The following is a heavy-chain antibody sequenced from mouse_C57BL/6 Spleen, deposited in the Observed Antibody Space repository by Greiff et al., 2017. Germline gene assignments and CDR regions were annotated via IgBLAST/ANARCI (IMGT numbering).Heavy chain of an antibody. V-gene: IGHV1-69*01. CDR3: ALGLDYFDY. CDR1: GYTFTSYW. Sequence: VQLQQSGAELVMPGASVKLSCKASGYTFTSYWMHWVKQRPGQGLEWIGEIDPSDSYTNYNQKFKGKSTLTVDKSSSTAYMQLSSLTSEDSAVYYCALGLDYFDYWGQGTTLTVSS. J-gene: IGHJ2*01. D-gene: IGHD4-1*01. CDR2: IDPSDSYT.